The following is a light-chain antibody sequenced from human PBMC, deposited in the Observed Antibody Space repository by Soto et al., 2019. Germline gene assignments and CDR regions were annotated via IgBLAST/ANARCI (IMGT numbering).Light chain of an antibody. V-gene: IGLV2-14*03. Sequence: QSALTQPASVSGSPGQSITISCTGTSSDLGGYNFVSWYQHHPGKAPKFMIYDVSDRPSGVSNRFSGSKSGNTASLTISGLQAEDEADYYCSSYTTSNTVVFGGGTKLTVL. J-gene: IGLJ2*01. CDR2: DVS. CDR1: SSDLGGYNF. CDR3: SSYTTSNTVV.